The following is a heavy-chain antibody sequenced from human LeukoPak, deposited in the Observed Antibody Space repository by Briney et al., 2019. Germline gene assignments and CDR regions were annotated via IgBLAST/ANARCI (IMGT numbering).Heavy chain of an antibody. J-gene: IGHJ4*02. CDR1: GFTFSSYW. CDR3: ARDWFDGDYDRFDY. CDR2: INQDGSQK. Sequence: GGSLRLSCAVSGFTFSSYWMSWFRQAPGKGLEWVANINQDGSQKFSVDSVKGRFTISRDNAKISLSLQMNSLRVEDTAVYYCARDWFDGDYDRFDYWGQGTLVTVSS. D-gene: IGHD4-17*01. V-gene: IGHV3-7*03.